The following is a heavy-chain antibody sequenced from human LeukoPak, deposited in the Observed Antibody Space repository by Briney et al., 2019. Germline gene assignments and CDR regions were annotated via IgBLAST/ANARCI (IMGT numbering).Heavy chain of an antibody. CDR3: AAASGSYYYYYMDV. Sequence: PSETLSLTCTVSGYSISSGYYWGWIRQPPGKGLEWIGSIYHSGSTYYNPSLKSRVTISVDTSKNQFSLKLRSVTAADTAVYYCAAASGSYYYYYMDVWGKGTTVTVSS. CDR2: IYHSGST. D-gene: IGHD1-26*01. J-gene: IGHJ6*03. V-gene: IGHV4-38-2*02. CDR1: GYSISSGYY.